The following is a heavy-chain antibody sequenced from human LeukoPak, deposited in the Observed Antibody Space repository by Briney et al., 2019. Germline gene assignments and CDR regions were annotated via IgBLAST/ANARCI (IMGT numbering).Heavy chain of an antibody. Sequence: ASVKVSCKASGYTFTSYGISWVRQAPGQGLEWMGWISAYNGNTNYVQKLQGRVTMTTDTSMSTAYMELRSLRSDDTAVYYCARDHIAVAGENFDYWGQGTLVTVSS. CDR2: ISAYNGNT. D-gene: IGHD6-19*01. V-gene: IGHV1-18*04. CDR1: GYTFTSYG. CDR3: ARDHIAVAGENFDY. J-gene: IGHJ4*02.